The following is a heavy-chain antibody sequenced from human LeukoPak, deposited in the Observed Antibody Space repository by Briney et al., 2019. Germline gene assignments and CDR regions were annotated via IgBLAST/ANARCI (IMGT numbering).Heavy chain of an antibody. V-gene: IGHV4-59*11. CDR1: GGSISSHY. CDR2: IYYSGST. J-gene: IGHJ6*03. Sequence: SETLSLTCTVSGGSISSHYWSWIRQPPGKGLEWIGYIYYSGSTNYNLSLKSRVTISVDTSKNQFSLKLSSVTAADTAVYYCASGYYYYYMDVWGKGTTVTVSS. CDR3: ASGYYYYYMDV.